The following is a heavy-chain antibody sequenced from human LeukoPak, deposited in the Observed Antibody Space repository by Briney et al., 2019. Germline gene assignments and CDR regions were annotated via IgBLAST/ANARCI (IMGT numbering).Heavy chain of an antibody. CDR2: INTDTGNP. CDR1: GYTFTGYY. CDR3: ARDFTAAAGTEIDY. J-gene: IGHJ4*02. V-gene: IGHV7-4-1*02. D-gene: IGHD6-13*01. Sequence: ASVKVSCKASGYTFTGYYMHWVRQAPGQGLEWMGWINTDTGNPTYAQGFTGRFVFSLDTSVSTAYLQISSLKAEDTAVYYCARDFTAAAGTEIDYWGQGTLVTVSS.